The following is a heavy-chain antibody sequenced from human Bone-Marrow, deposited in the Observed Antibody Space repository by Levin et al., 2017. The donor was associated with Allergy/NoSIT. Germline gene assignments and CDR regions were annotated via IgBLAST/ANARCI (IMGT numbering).Heavy chain of an antibody. CDR3: TRPESSSWERLDY. CDR1: GGTFSSYA. Sequence: PPASVKVSCKASGGTFSSYAFSWVRQAPGQGLEWIGGIITTSGTRNYAQKFQGRVTITADESTSTTYMELNSLRSDDTAVYYGTRPESSSWERLDYWGLGTLVTVSS. V-gene: IGHV1-69*13. CDR2: IITTSGTR. D-gene: IGHD6-13*01. J-gene: IGHJ4*02.